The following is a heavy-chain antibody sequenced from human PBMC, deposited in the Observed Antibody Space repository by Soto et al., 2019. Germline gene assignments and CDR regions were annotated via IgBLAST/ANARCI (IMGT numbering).Heavy chain of an antibody. D-gene: IGHD7-27*01. CDR1: GGSISSGGYY. V-gene: IGHV4-30-4*08. Sequence: SETLSLTCTVSGGSISSGGYYWSWIRQHPGKGLEWIGHIYYGGSTYYNPSLKSRVTMSVDTSKSQLSLTLSSVSAADTAVYYCARGPSGDKVDSWGQGTLVTVSS. J-gene: IGHJ4*02. CDR3: ARGPSGDKVDS. CDR2: IYYGGST.